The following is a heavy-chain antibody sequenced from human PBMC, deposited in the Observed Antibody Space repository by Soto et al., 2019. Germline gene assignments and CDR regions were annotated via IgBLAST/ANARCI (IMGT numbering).Heavy chain of an antibody. Sequence: ASVKVSCKTSGYTFTGHYIHWVRQAPQQGPEWMGEIGPESGATRYAQKFRGRVTMTMDTSITTVCMELKNLSPDDTAVYYCGRGRSGQIVIFYWGQGTPVTVSS. CDR3: GRGRSGQIVIFY. J-gene: IGHJ4*02. CDR2: IGPESGAT. V-gene: IGHV1-2*02. CDR1: GYTFTGHY. D-gene: IGHD1-26*01.